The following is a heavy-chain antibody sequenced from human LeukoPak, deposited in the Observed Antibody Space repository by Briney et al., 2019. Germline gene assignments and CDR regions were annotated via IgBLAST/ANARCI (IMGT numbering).Heavy chain of an antibody. Sequence: GSLRLSCAASGFTFSSYGMHWVRQAPGKGLEWVAVIWYDGSNKYYADSVKGRFTISRDNSKNTLYLQMNSLRAEDTAVYYCARDWRDSSSCLGYWGQGTLVTVSS. J-gene: IGHJ4*02. D-gene: IGHD6-13*01. CDR3: ARDWRDSSSCLGY. CDR1: GFTFSSYG. CDR2: IWYDGSNK. V-gene: IGHV3-33*01.